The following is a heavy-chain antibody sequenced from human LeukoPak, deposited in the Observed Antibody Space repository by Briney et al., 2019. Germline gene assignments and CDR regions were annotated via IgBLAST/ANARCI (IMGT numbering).Heavy chain of an antibody. CDR2: IYYNGHT. J-gene: IGHJ4*02. CDR1: GGSIGTYY. V-gene: IGHV4-59*01. D-gene: IGHD1/OR15-1a*01. Sequence: SETLSLTCTVSGGSIGTYYWSWVRQPPGKGLEWIGYIYYNGHTDYNPSLRSRVTISVHTSKNQFSLKLSSVTAADTAVYYCARDRHWTNDWVFDYWGQGTLVTVSS. CDR3: ARDRHWTNDWVFDY.